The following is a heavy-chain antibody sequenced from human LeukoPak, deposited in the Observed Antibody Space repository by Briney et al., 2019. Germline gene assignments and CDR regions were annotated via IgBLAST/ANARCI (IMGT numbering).Heavy chain of an antibody. CDR2: ISWNSGSI. CDR3: ARSVSVGATNDY. Sequence: GRSLRLSCAASGFTFDDYAMHWVRQAPGKGLEWVSGISWNSGSIGYADSVKGRFTISRDNAKNSLYLQMNSLRAEDTAVYYCARSVSVGATNDYWGQGTLVTVSS. J-gene: IGHJ4*02. CDR1: GFTFDDYA. D-gene: IGHD1-26*01. V-gene: IGHV3-9*01.